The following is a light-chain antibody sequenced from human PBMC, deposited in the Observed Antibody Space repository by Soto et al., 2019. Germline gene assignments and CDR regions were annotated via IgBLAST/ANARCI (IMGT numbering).Light chain of an antibody. CDR1: SSNIGNNY. CDR3: GTWDTRLSVGV. Sequence: QSVLTQPPSVSAAPGQKVTISCSGSSSNIGNNYVSWYQQLPGRAPKLLIYDNDKRPPGIPDRCSGAKSGTSATLGITGVLAADEADYYCGTWDTRLSVGVFGTGTKLTVL. CDR2: DND. J-gene: IGLJ1*01. V-gene: IGLV1-51*01.